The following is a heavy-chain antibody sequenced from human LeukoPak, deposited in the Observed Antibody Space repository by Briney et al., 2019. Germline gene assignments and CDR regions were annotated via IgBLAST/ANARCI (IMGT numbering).Heavy chain of an antibody. CDR1: GYTFTSYG. CDR2: INTNTGNP. J-gene: IGHJ4*02. Sequence: GASVKVSCKASGYTFTSYGISWVRQAPGQGLEWMGWINTNTGNPTYAQGFTGRFVFSLDTSVSTAYLQISSLKAEDTAVYYCARLRGPNCSGGSCYDYWGQGTLVTVSS. CDR3: ARLRGPNCSGGSCYDY. V-gene: IGHV7-4-1*02. D-gene: IGHD2-15*01.